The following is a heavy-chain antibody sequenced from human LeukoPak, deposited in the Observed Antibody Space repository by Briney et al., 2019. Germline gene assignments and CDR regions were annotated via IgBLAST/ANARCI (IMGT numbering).Heavy chain of an antibody. J-gene: IGHJ6*02. V-gene: IGHV3-21*01. CDR2: ISSSSSYI. Sequence: GGSLRLSCAASGFTFSSYSMNWVRQAPGKGLEWVSSISSSSSYIYYADSVGGRLTISRDNAKNSLYLQMTRLRAEDMAVYYCARDWVGYCSGGSCYSRGVGEDYYYYYGMDVWGQGTTVTVSS. CDR3: ARDWVGYCSGGSCYSRGVGEDYYYYYGMDV. D-gene: IGHD2-15*01. CDR1: GFTFSSYS.